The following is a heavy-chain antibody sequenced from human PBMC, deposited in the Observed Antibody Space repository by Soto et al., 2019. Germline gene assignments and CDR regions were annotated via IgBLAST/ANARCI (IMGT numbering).Heavy chain of an antibody. D-gene: IGHD6-19*01. J-gene: IGHJ4*02. Sequence: GGSLRLSCVASGFSLANYPMDWVRQTPGKGLEWISYSSPRGDTIYYADSVEGRFTISRDNARNSLSLHMSSLRDEDSALYYCAKGPHTNVGWPYYFESWGQGVPVTVSS. CDR2: SSPRGDTI. CDR1: GFSLANYP. CDR3: AKGPHTNVGWPYYFES. V-gene: IGHV3-48*02.